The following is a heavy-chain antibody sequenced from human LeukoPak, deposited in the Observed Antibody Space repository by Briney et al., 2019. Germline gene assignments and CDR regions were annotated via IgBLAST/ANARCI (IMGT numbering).Heavy chain of an antibody. CDR3: ARAKDRGVNRAMVSLGY. CDR2: INPSGHST. CDR1: GFSFTRYY. V-gene: IGHV1-46*01. Sequence: ASVKVSCKASGFSFTRYYMHWVRQAPGQGLEWMGIINPSGHSTNYAQKFQGRVTMTRDTSTSTVYMELSSLRSEDTAVYYCARAKDRGVNRAMVSLGYWGQGTLVTVSS. D-gene: IGHD5-18*01. J-gene: IGHJ4*02.